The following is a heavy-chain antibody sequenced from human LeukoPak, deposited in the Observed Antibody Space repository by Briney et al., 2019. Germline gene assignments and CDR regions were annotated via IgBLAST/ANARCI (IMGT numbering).Heavy chain of an antibody. D-gene: IGHD6-19*01. V-gene: IGHV4-59*01. J-gene: IGHJ4*02. CDR2: IYYSGST. Sequence: SETLSLTCTVSGGSISSYYWSWIRQPPGKGLEWIGYIYYSGSTNYNPSLKSRVTISVDTSKNQFSLKLSSVTAADTAVYYCAREVYSSGCFDYWGQGTLVTVPS. CDR1: GGSISSYY. CDR3: AREVYSSGCFDY.